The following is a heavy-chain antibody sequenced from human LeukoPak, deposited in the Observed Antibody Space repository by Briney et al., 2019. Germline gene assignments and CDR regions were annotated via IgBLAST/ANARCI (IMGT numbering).Heavy chain of an antibody. J-gene: IGHJ4*02. D-gene: IGHD1-1*01. V-gene: IGHV1-69*13. CDR2: IIPIFGTA. CDR3: ARGYNWNEAYFDY. CDR1: GGTFSSYA. Sequence: ASVKVSXKASGGTFSSYAISWVRQAPGQGLEWMGGIIPIFGTANYAQKFQGRVTITADESTSTAYMELSSLRSEDTAVYYCARGYNWNEAYFDYWGQGTLVTVSS.